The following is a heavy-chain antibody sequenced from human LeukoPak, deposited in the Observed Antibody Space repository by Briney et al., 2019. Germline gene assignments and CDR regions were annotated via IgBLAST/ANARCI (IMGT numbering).Heavy chain of an antibody. Sequence: QPGGSLRLSCTASGFIFSNYAIHWVRQAPGKGPEWVAFISYDGSNKYYADSVKGRFTISRDNSKNTLYLQMNSLRAEDTAVYYSANEDTAMVTNYWGQGTLVTVSS. CDR1: GFIFSNYA. D-gene: IGHD5-18*01. V-gene: IGHV3-30*04. J-gene: IGHJ4*02. CDR2: ISYDGSNK. CDR3: ANEDTAMVTNY.